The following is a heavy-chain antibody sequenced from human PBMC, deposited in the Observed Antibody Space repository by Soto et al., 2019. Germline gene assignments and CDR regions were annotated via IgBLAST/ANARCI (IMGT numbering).Heavy chain of an antibody. CDR2: IYYSGST. Sequence: PSETLSLTCTVSGGSISSYYWSWIRQPPGKGLEWIGYIYYSGSTYYNPSLKSRVTISVDTSKNQFSLKLSSVTAADTAVYYCARTPSYWGQGTLVTVSS. CDR1: GGSISSYY. J-gene: IGHJ4*02. CDR3: ARTPSY. V-gene: IGHV4-59*12.